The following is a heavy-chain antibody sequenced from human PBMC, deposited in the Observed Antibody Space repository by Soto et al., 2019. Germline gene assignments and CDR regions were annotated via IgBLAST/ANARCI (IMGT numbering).Heavy chain of an antibody. CDR1: GGSINNNYYY. V-gene: IGHV4-39*01. J-gene: IGHJ5*02. Sequence: SETLSLTCTVSGGSINNNYYYWGWVRQPPGKGLEWIASISRSGTTYYNPSLKSRVTKSVDTSKNQFSLKLSSVTAADTAVYYCAKLAAAAPTGWFDPWGQGTLVTVSS. D-gene: IGHD6-13*01. CDR3: AKLAAAAPTGWFDP. CDR2: ISRSGTT.